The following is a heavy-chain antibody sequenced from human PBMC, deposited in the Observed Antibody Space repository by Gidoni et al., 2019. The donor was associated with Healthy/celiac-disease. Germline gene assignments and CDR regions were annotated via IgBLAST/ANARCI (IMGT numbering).Heavy chain of an antibody. CDR3: ARLGRDGYNLVDY. CDR1: GSISSYY. Sequence: GSISSYYRSWIRQPPGKGLEWIGYIYYSGSTNYNPSLKSRVTISVDTSKNQFSLKLSYVTAADTAVYYCARLGRDGYNLVDYWGQGTLVTVSS. D-gene: IGHD5-12*01. V-gene: IGHV4-59*08. J-gene: IGHJ4*02. CDR2: IYYSGST.